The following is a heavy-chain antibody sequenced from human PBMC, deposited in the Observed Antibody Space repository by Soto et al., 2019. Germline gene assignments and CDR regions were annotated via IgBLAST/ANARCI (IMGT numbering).Heavy chain of an antibody. V-gene: IGHV3-21*01. J-gene: IGHJ4*02. Sequence: GSLRLSCAASVFTFSSYSMNWVRQAPGKGLEWVSSISSSSSYIYYADSVKGRFTISRDNAKNSLYLQMNSLRAEDTAVYYCARDNHDFWSGYGLFDYWGQGTLVTVSS. CDR2: ISSSSSYI. D-gene: IGHD3-3*01. CDR1: VFTFSSYS. CDR3: ARDNHDFWSGYGLFDY.